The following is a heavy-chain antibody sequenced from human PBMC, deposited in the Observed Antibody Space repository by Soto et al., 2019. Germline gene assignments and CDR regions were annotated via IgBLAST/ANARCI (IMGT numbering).Heavy chain of an antibody. D-gene: IGHD5-12*01. CDR3: ARKVRDGYNYRFDY. CDR1: GGTFSSYT. CDR2: IIPILGIA. J-gene: IGHJ4*02. Sequence: QVQLVQSGAEVKKPGSSVKDSCKASGGTFSSYTIRWVRRAPGQGLEWMGRIIPILGIANYAQKFQGRVTITADKSTSTAYMELSSLRSEDTAVYYCARKVRDGYNYRFDYWGQGTLVTVSS. V-gene: IGHV1-69*02.